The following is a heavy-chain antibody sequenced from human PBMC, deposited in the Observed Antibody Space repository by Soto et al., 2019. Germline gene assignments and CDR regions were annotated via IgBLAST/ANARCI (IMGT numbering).Heavy chain of an antibody. Sequence: SETLSLTCTVSGGSISSYYWSWIRQPPGKGLEWIGYIYYSGSTNYNPSLKSRVTISVDTSKNQFSLKLSSVTAADTAVYYCASSVLAARPYSYYRMYVWGKGTKVIVSS. CDR3: ASSVLAARPYSYYRMYV. J-gene: IGHJ6*04. V-gene: IGHV4-59*01. CDR1: GGSISSYY. D-gene: IGHD6-6*01. CDR2: IYYSGST.